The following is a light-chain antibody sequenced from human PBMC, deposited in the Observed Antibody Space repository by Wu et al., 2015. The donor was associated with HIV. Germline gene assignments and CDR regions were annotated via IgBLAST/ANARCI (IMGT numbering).Light chain of an antibody. Sequence: DIQMTQSPSTLSASVGDRVTITCRASQSISSWLAWYQQKPGKAPKLLIYKAPSLESGVPSRFSGSGSGTEFTLTISSLQPDDFATYYCQHLGFGQGTRLEIK. CDR2: KAP. V-gene: IGKV1-5*03. J-gene: IGKJ2*01. CDR3: QHLG. CDR1: QSISSW.